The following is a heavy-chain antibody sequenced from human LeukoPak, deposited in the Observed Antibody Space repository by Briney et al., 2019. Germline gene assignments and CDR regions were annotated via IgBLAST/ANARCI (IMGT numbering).Heavy chain of an antibody. J-gene: IGHJ4*02. V-gene: IGHV4-4*07. CDR3: ARDFGLSASEPLWFGELGVYYFDY. CDR1: GGSISSYY. CDR2: IYTSGST. Sequence: SETLSLTCTVSGGSISSYYWSWIRQPAGKGLEWIGRIYTSGSTNYNPSLKSRVTMSVDTSKNQFSLKLSSVTAADTAVYYCARDFGLSASEPLWFGELGVYYFDYWGQGTLVTVSS. D-gene: IGHD3-10*01.